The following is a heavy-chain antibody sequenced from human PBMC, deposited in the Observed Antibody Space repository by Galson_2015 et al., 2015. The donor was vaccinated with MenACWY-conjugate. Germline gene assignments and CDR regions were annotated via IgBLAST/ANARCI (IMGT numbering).Heavy chain of an antibody. D-gene: IGHD2/OR15-2a*01. V-gene: IGHV1-69*06. CDR1: GGTFSSYA. CDR3: ASQHSMTTEVGNWFDP. J-gene: IGHJ5*02. CDR2: IIPIFGTA. Sequence: SVKVSCKASGGTFSSYAISWVRQAPGQGLEWMGGIIPIFGTANYAQKFQGRVTITADKSTSTAYMELSSLRSEDTAVYYCASQHSMTTEVGNWFDPSCQGTLVTVSS.